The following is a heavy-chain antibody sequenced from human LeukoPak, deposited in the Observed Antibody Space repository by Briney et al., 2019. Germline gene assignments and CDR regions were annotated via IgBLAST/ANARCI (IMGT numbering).Heavy chain of an antibody. CDR1: GFTVGTNY. J-gene: IGHJ4*02. Sequence: TGGSLRLSCAASGFTVGTNYMSWVRQAPGKGLEWVSLIYSGSSTYYANSVKGRFTISRDNSKNTVYLQMNSLRAEDTAVYYCARGLNYCGGDCYVDYWGQGTLVTVSS. D-gene: IGHD2-21*02. CDR2: IYSGSST. V-gene: IGHV3-53*01. CDR3: ARGLNYCGGDCYVDY.